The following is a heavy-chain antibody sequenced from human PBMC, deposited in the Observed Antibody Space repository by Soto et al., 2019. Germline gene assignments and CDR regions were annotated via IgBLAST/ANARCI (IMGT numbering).Heavy chain of an antibody. V-gene: IGHV4-30-4*01. Sequence: SETLSLTCSVSGDSISTVDYFWAWIHQPPXQALEYIGYIYKSATTYYNPSFESRVAISLDTSKSQFSLNVTSVTAADTAVYFCARGRYCLTGRCFPNWFDSWGQGTLVTVSS. CDR3: ARGRYCLTGRCFPNWFDS. D-gene: IGHD2-15*01. J-gene: IGHJ5*01. CDR2: IYKSATT. CDR1: GDSISTVDYF.